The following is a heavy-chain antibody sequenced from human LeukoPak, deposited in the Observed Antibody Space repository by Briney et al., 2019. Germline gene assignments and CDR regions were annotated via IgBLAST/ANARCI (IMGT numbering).Heavy chain of an antibody. J-gene: IGHJ4*02. CDR2: IYYSGST. CDR1: GGSVSSGSYY. Sequence: PSETLSLTCTVSGGSVSSGSYYWSWIRQPPGKGLEWFGYIYYSGSTNYNPSLKSRVTISVDTSKNQFSLKLSSVTAADTAVYYCARESIAVAAPFDYWGQGTLVTVSS. CDR3: ARESIAVAAPFDY. D-gene: IGHD6-19*01. V-gene: IGHV4-61*01.